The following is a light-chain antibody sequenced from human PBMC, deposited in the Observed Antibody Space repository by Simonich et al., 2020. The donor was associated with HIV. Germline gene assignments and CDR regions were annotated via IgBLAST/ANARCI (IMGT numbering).Light chain of an antibody. V-gene: IGKV1-5*03. J-gene: IGKJ2*01. CDR2: KTS. CDR3: QQYNSYSTGYT. CDR1: QSISSW. Sequence: DIQLTQSPSTLSASVGDRVTITCRPSQSISSWLAWYQQKPGKAPKLLIYKTSSLESGVPSRFSGSGSGTEFTLTISSLQPDDSATYYCQQYNSYSTGYTFGQGTKLEIK.